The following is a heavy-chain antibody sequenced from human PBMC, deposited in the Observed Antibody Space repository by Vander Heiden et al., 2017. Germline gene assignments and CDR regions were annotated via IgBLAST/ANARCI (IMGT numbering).Heavy chain of an antibody. CDR2: INGDGRST. CDR3: ARAITIFGNGFDP. Sequence: EVQLVESGGGLVQTGGSLRLSCAASEFTFSIYWMHWVRQGPGEGLMWVARINGDGRSTTYADFVKGRFTISRDNTKNTLYLQMNSLRVEDTAVYYCARAITIFGNGFDPWGQGTLVTVSS. V-gene: IGHV3-74*01. CDR1: EFTFSIYW. D-gene: IGHD3-3*01. J-gene: IGHJ5*02.